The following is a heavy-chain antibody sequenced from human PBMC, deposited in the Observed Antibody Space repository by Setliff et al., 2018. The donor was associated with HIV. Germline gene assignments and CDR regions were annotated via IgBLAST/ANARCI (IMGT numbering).Heavy chain of an antibody. V-gene: IGHV4-34*12. CDR3: ARVKSIKTTLVRLWPRFDL. Sequence: SETLSLTCAVYGGSVSGHYWGWFRQPPGKGLEWIGNIFDSENNNYNPSLQSRVTMSVDTSKNQFSLKVRSLTAADTGLYYCARVKSIKTTLVRLWPRFDLWGQGTQVTVSS. J-gene: IGHJ5*02. D-gene: IGHD3-10*01. CDR1: GGSVSGHY. CDR2: IFDSENN.